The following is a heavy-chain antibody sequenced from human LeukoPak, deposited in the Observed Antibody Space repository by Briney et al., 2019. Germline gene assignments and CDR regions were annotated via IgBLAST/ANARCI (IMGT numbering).Heavy chain of an antibody. CDR2: LRDDGSTR. CDR3: AKVPHSWGLFDS. D-gene: IGHD3-16*01. V-gene: IGHV3-30*02. Sequence: GGSLRLSCAASGFTFSSYGMHWVRQAPGKGLEWVAFLRDDGSTRYYADSVKGRFTVSRDNSKNTLYLQMDSLRTEDTAVYYCAKVPHSWGLFDSWGQGTLVTVSS. CDR1: GFTFSSYG. J-gene: IGHJ4*02.